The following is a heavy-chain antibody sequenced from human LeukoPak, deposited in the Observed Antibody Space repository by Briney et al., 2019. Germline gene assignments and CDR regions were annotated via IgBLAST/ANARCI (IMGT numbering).Heavy chain of an antibody. Sequence: GGSLRLSCAASGFTFSSYSMNWVRQAPGKGLEWVSSISSSSSYIYYADSVKGRFTISRDNAKNSLYLQMNSLRAEDTAVYYCARDFPLIDAFDIWGQGTMVTVSS. CDR2: ISSSSSYI. J-gene: IGHJ3*02. D-gene: IGHD3-16*01. V-gene: IGHV3-21*04. CDR1: GFTFSSYS. CDR3: ARDFPLIDAFDI.